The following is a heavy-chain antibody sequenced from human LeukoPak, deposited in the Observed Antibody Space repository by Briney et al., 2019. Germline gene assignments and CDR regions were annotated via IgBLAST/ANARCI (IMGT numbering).Heavy chain of an antibody. Sequence: PGGSLRLSCAASGFTFSSYAMSWVRQAPGKGLEWVSAISGSGGSTYYADSVKGRFTISRDNSKNTLYLQMNSLRAEDTAVYYCANDQSSGSYLSGDYWGQGTPVTVSS. CDR3: ANDQSSGSYLSGDY. CDR1: GFTFSSYA. V-gene: IGHV3-23*01. D-gene: IGHD1-26*01. J-gene: IGHJ4*02. CDR2: ISGSGGST.